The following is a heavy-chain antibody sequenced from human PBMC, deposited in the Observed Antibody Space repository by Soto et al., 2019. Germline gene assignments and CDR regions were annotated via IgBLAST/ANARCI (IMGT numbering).Heavy chain of an antibody. CDR2: IKSKTDGGTT. Sequence: GGSLRLSCAASGFTFSNAWMSWVRQAPGKGLEWVGRIKSKTDGGTTDYAAPVKGRFTISRDDSKNTLYLQMNSLKTEDTAVYYCTTDRKSGYCSSTSCHSFDIWGQGTMVTVSS. V-gene: IGHV3-15*01. CDR3: TTDRKSGYCSSTSCHSFDI. J-gene: IGHJ3*02. CDR1: GFTFSNAW. D-gene: IGHD2-2*01.